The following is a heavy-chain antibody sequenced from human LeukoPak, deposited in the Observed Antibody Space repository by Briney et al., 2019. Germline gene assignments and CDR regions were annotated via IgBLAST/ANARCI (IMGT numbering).Heavy chain of an antibody. Sequence: PGGSLRLSCAASGFTVGSNYMSWVRQAPGKGLEWVSVIYIGGSTYYADSVKGRFTISRDISKNTLYLQMNSLRAEDTAMYYCARLGFVVPAVIFDYWGQGTLVTVSS. V-gene: IGHV3-53*01. CDR3: ARLGFVVPAVIFDY. D-gene: IGHD2-2*02. CDR2: IYIGGST. CDR1: GFTVGSNY. J-gene: IGHJ4*02.